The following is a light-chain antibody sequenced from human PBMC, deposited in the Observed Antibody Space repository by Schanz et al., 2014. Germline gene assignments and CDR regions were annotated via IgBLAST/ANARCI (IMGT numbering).Light chain of an antibody. CDR1: SSNIGAGYD. Sequence: QSVLTQPPSVSGAPGQRVTISCTGSSSNIGAGYDVHWYQQFPGTAPKLLIYGNSNRPSGVPDRFSGSKSGTSASLAISGLQSDDEADYYCSTWDDILNGQGVFGGGTKVTVL. CDR2: GNS. J-gene: IGLJ3*02. CDR3: STWDDILNGQGV. V-gene: IGLV1-40*01.